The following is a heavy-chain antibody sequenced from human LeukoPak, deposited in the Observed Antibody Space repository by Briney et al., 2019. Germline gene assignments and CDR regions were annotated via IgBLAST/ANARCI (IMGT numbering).Heavy chain of an antibody. D-gene: IGHD4-17*01. CDR1: GYSISSGSYY. CDR2: IYTSGST. J-gene: IGHJ4*02. V-gene: IGHV4-61*02. CDR3: ATSYGDYSLNY. Sequence: PSETLSLTCTVSGYSISSGSYYWSWIRQPAGKGLEWIGRIYTSGSTNYNPSLKSRVTMSVDTSKNQFSLKLSSVTAADTAVYYCATSYGDYSLNYWGQGTLVTVSS.